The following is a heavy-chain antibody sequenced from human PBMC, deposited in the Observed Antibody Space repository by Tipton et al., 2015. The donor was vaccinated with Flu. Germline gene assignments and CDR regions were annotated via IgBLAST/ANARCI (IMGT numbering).Heavy chain of an antibody. CDR3: ARVMVRGPERWFDP. Sequence: TLSLTCTVSGDSISSTYYWSWIRQPPGKGLEWIGYIYYSGSTNYNPSLKSRVTISVDTSKNQFSLKLSSVTAADTAVYYCARVMVRGPERWFDPWGQGTLVTVSS. CDR2: IYYSGST. J-gene: IGHJ5*02. D-gene: IGHD3-10*01. CDR1: GDSISSTYY. V-gene: IGHV4-59*01.